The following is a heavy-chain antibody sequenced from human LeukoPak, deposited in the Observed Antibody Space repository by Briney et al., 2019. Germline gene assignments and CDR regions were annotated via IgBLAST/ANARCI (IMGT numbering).Heavy chain of an antibody. J-gene: IGHJ4*02. V-gene: IGHV3-30*18. CDR3: AKDRSRSWAFDY. CDR2: ISYHGNNK. Sequence: GGSLRLSCAASGFTFNSNNMHWVRQAPGKGLEWVAAISYHGNNKYFADSVKGRFTISRDNSKNTLYLQMNSLRPEDTAVYYCAKDRSRSWAFDYWGQGTLVTVSS. CDR1: GFTFNSNN. D-gene: IGHD6-13*01.